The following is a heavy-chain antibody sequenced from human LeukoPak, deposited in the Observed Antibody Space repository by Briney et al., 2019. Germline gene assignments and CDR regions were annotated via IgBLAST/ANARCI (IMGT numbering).Heavy chain of an antibody. CDR1: GYTFTGYY. CDR2: INPNSGGT. CDR3: ASYDFWSGYFDY. D-gene: IGHD3-3*01. V-gene: IGHV1-2*02. J-gene: IGHJ4*02. Sequence: ASVKVSCEASGYTFTGYYMHWVRQAPGQGLEWMGWINPNSGGTNYAQKFQGRVTMTRDTFISTAYMELSRLRSDDTAVYYCASYDFWSGYFDYWGQGTLVTVSS.